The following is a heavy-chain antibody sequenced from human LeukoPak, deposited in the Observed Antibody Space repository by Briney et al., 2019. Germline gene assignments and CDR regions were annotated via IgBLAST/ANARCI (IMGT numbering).Heavy chain of an antibody. V-gene: IGHV1-18*01. CDR2: ISAYNGNT. CDR3: ARAGYQIFGVVIPQIDY. Sequence: VASVKVSCKASGYTFTSYGISWVRQAPGQGLEWMGWISAYNGNTNYAQKLQGRVTMTTDTSTSTACMELRSLRSDDTAVYYCARAGYQIFGVVIPQIDYWGQGTLVTVSS. CDR1: GYTFTSYG. J-gene: IGHJ4*02. D-gene: IGHD3-3*01.